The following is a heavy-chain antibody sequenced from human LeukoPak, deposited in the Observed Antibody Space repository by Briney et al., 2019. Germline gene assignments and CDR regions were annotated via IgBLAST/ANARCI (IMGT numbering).Heavy chain of an antibody. CDR3: ARDFLEVHSSGFD. CDR1: GGTFSSYA. J-gene: IGHJ4*02. D-gene: IGHD3-22*01. Sequence: GASVKVSCKASGGTFSSYAISWVRQAPGQGLEWMGGIIPIFGTANYAQKFQGRVTITTDESTSTAYMELSSLRSEDTAVYYCARDFLEVHSSGFDWGQGTLVTVSS. V-gene: IGHV1-69*05. CDR2: IIPIFGTA.